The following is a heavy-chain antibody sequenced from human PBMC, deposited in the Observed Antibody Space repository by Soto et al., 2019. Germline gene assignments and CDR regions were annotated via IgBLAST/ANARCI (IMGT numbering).Heavy chain of an antibody. J-gene: IGHJ3*02. D-gene: IGHD3-22*01. CDR1: GGTFSSYA. V-gene: IGHV1-69*13. Sequence: SVKVSCKASGGTFSSYAISWVRQAPGQGLEWMGGIIPIFGTANYAQKFQGRVTITADESTSTAYMELSSLRSEDTAVYYCARTYYYDSSGYSRGAFDIWGQGTMVTVSS. CDR3: ARTYYYDSSGYSRGAFDI. CDR2: IIPIFGTA.